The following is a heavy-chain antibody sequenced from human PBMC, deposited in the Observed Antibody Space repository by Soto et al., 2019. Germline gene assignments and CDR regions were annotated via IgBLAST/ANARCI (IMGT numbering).Heavy chain of an antibody. CDR1: GGTFSSYT. CDR3: ARHGKGFWQIYGMDV. Sequence: GASVKVSCKASGGTFSSYTISWVRQAPGQGLEWMGRIIPILGIANYAQKFQGRVTITADKSASTAYMELSSLRSEDTAVYYCARHGKGFWQIYGMDVWGQGTTVTVSS. D-gene: IGHD3-3*01. V-gene: IGHV1-69*02. J-gene: IGHJ6*02. CDR2: IIPILGIA.